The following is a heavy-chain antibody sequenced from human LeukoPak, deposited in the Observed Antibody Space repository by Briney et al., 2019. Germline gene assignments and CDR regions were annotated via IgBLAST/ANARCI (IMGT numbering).Heavy chain of an antibody. CDR1: GGSFSGYY. J-gene: IGHJ4*02. Sequence: PSETLSLTCAVYGGSFSGYYWSWIRQPPGKGLEWIGEINHSGSTNYNPSLKSRVTISVDTSKNQFSLKLSSVTAADTAVYYCARGRRGCSGGSCSGYFDYWGQETLVTVSS. D-gene: IGHD2-15*01. CDR2: INHSGST. V-gene: IGHV4-34*01. CDR3: ARGRRGCSGGSCSGYFDY.